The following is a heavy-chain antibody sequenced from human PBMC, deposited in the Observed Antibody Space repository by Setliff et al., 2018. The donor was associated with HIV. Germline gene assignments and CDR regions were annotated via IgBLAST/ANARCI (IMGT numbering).Heavy chain of an antibody. CDR2: IYYSGKN. Sequence: ASETLSLTCTVSGDSFGNHDWNWIRQPPGKGLEWIGNIYYSGKNNYNPFLKSRVTISLDTSKNQFSLKLSSVTAADTAVYYCARDPGITAAGTEYFDSWGQGSLVTVSS. D-gene: IGHD6-13*01. CDR1: GDSFGNHD. CDR3: ARDPGITAAGTEYFDS. J-gene: IGHJ4*02. V-gene: IGHV4-59*11.